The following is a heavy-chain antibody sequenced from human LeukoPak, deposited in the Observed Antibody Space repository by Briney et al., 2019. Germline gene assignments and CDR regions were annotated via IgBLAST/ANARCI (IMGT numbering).Heavy chain of an antibody. V-gene: IGHV3-30*18. CDR3: AKPGGSYLDY. D-gene: IGHD3-16*01. CDR2: ISYHGSEK. J-gene: IGHJ4*02. CDR1: GFTFSSYG. Sequence: GGSLRLSCAASGFTFSSYGMHWVRQAPGKGLEWVAVISYHGSEKYFADSVKGRFTISRENSRNTLYLQMNSLRPEDTAVYYCAKPGGSYLDYWGQGTLVTVSS.